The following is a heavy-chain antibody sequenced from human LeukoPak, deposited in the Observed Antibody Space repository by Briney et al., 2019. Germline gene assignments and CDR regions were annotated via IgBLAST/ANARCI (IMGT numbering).Heavy chain of an antibody. D-gene: IGHD3-10*01. J-gene: IGHJ6*03. V-gene: IGHV3-21*01. Sequence: GGSLRLSCAASGFTFSSYSMNWVRQAPGKGLEWVSSISSSSSYIYYADSVKGRFTISRDNAKNSLYLQMNSLRAEDTAVYYCARDTLRGLWFGELIGSEDYMDVWGKGTTVTISS. CDR2: ISSSSSYI. CDR3: ARDTLRGLWFGELIGSEDYMDV. CDR1: GFTFSSYS.